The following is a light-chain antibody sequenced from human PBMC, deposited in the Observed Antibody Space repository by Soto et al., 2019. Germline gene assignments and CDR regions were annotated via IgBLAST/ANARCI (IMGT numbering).Light chain of an antibody. J-gene: IGKJ4*01. CDR3: QQSKSFPLT. V-gene: IGKV1-12*01. CDR1: QGIRTW. CDR2: AAS. Sequence: DIQMTQSPSSVSASVGDRVTITCRASQGIRTWLAWYQQKPGEAPKLLMYAASSLQRGVPPRFSGSGSATHFTLTISSLQPEDSATYFCQQSKSFPLTFGGGTKVDIK.